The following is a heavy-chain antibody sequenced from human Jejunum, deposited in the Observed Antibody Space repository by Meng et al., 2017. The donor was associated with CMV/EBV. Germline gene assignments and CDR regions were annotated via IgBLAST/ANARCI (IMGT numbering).Heavy chain of an antibody. Sequence: CAASGFTFNSYFMNWVRQAPGKGLEWLSSISGSGHYINYANSVKGRFTISRDDAKNSLYLEMSSLRVEDTAIYYCANSAGSWAHNYWGLGTLVTVSS. CDR1: GFTFNSYF. CDR3: ANSAGSWAHNY. J-gene: IGHJ4*02. CDR2: ISGSGHYI. D-gene: IGHD2-15*01. V-gene: IGHV3-21*04.